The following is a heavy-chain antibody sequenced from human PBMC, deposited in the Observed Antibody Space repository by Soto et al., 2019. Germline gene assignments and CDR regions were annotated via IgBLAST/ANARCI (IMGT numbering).Heavy chain of an antibody. J-gene: IGHJ1*01. CDR3: AGGSGWEIHQ. V-gene: IGHV3-7*01. Sequence: EVQLVESGGGLVQPGGSLRLSCAASGFTFSSYWMNWVRQAPGKGLEWVANIKQDGSANYYVDSVKGRFTISRDNAKNSLYLQTNSLRREDTAVYYCAGGSGWEIHQWGQGTLVTVSS. CDR2: IKQDGSAN. D-gene: IGHD6-19*01. CDR1: GFTFSSYW.